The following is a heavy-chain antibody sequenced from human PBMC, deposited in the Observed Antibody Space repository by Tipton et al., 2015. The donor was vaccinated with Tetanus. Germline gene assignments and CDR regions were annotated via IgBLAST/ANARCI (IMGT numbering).Heavy chain of an antibody. V-gene: IGHV3-30*09. CDR3: ARDLRNYYDSSGYSDY. CDR1: GFIFSDFA. D-gene: IGHD3-22*01. Sequence: SLRLSCAASGFIFSDFAMHWVRQPPGKGLEWVTVISGEGRTLDPTDPVKGRFAVSRDNAKNSLYLQMNSLRAEDTAVYYCARDLRNYYDSSGYSDYWGQGTLVTVSS. CDR2: ISGEGRTL. J-gene: IGHJ4*02.